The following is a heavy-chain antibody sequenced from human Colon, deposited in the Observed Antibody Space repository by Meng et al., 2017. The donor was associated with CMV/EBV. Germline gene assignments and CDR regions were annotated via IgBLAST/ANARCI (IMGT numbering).Heavy chain of an antibody. CDR1: GFTFSSYS. D-gene: IGHD2-2*01. Sequence: GESLKISCAASGFTFSSYSMNWVRQAPGKGLEWVSSISSSSSYIYYADSVKGRFTISRDNAKNSLYLQMNSLRAEDTAVYYCARGYCSSASCSGYYYYYGMDVWGQGTTVTVSS. J-gene: IGHJ6*02. V-gene: IGHV3-21*01. CDR2: ISSSSSYI. CDR3: ARGYCSSASCSGYYYYYGMDV.